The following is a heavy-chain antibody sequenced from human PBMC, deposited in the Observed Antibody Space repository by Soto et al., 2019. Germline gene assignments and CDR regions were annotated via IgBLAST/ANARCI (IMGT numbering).Heavy chain of an antibody. CDR3: AKIDRKAHYGGPEHYFDY. CDR1: GFTFSSYA. D-gene: IGHD4-17*01. J-gene: IGHJ4*02. CDR2: ISGSGGST. Sequence: EVQLLESGGGLVQPGGSLRLSCAASGFTFSSYAMSWVRQAPGKGLEWVSAISGSGGSTYYADSVKGRFTISRDNSKNTLYLQMNSLRAEDTAVYYCAKIDRKAHYGGPEHYFDYWCQGTLVTVSS. V-gene: IGHV3-23*01.